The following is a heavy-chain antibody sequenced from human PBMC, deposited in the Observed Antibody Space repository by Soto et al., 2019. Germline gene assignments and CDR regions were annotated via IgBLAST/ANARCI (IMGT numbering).Heavy chain of an antibody. J-gene: IGHJ4*02. CDR1: GDTFSIYT. V-gene: IGHV1-69*02. CDR2: IVPKLDIA. Sequence: QVQLVQSGAEVKKPGSSVRVSCKASGDTFSIYTINWVRQAPGQGLEWMGRIVPKLDIANYAQNFQGRVTITADKSTSTAYMELSSLRSEDTAVYYCARSGGGVVVEVPVTMAFDFWGQGTLVTVSS. CDR3: ARSGGGVVVEVPVTMAFDF. D-gene: IGHD3-16*02.